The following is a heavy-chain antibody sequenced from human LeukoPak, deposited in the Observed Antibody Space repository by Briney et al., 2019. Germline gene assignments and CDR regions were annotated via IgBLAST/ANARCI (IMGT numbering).Heavy chain of an antibody. V-gene: IGHV4-4*02. J-gene: IGHJ4*02. Sequence: PSGTLSLTCAVSGGSISSSNWWSWVRQPPGKGLEWIGEIYHSGSTNYNPSLKSRVTISVDKSKNQFSLKLSSVTAADTAVYYCAREGADCSSTSCYPDYWGQGTLVTVSS. D-gene: IGHD2-2*01. CDR3: AREGADCSSTSCYPDY. CDR1: GGSISSSNW. CDR2: IYHSGST.